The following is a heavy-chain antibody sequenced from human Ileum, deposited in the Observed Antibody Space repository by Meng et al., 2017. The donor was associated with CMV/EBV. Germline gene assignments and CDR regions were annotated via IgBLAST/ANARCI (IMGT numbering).Heavy chain of an antibody. Sequence: VQLQGSGPGPAKPSETLSLTCTVSAGSLSHYSWHWIRQPAGKGLEWIGRIYTTGNIKYNPSLMSRVTMSLDTSKSQFSLNLRSLTAADTAVYYCATTYSDADWNFDYWGQGTLVTVSS. V-gene: IGHV4-4*07. CDR1: AGSLSHYS. J-gene: IGHJ4*02. CDR2: IYTTGNI. CDR3: ATTYSDADWNFDY. D-gene: IGHD1-26*01.